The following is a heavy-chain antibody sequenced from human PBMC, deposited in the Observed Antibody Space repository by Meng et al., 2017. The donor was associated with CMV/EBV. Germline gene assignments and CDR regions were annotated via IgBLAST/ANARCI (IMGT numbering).Heavy chain of an antibody. CDR3: AYKTYRVDSSSWGPFDY. D-gene: IGHD6-13*01. CDR2: ISSSGSYI. V-gene: IGHV3-21*01. J-gene: IGHJ4*02. CDR1: GFTFSSYS. Sequence: GESLKIPCAASGFTFSSYSMNWVRQAPGKGLEWVSSISSSGSYIYYADSVKGRFTISRDNAKNSLYLQMNSLRAEDTAVYYCAYKTYRVDSSSWGPFDYWGQGTLVTVSS.